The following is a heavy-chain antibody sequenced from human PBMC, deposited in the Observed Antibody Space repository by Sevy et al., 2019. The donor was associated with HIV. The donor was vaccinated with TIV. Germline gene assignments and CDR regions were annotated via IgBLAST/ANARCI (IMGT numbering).Heavy chain of an antibody. CDR1: GYAFTSYG. D-gene: IGHD6-19*01. CDR2: ISAYNGNT. CDR3: ARDRGIAVAGIVDY. V-gene: IGHV1-18*01. Sequence: ASGKVSCKASGYAFTSYGISWVRQAPGQGLEWMGWISAYNGNTNYAQKLQGRVTMTTDTSTSTAYMELRSLRSDDTAVYYCARDRGIAVAGIVDYWGQGTLVTVSS. J-gene: IGHJ4*02.